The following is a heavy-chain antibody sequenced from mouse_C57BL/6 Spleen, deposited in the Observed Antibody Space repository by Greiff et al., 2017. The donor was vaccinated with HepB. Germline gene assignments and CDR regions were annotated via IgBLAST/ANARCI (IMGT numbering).Heavy chain of an antibody. V-gene: IGHV5-2*01. Sequence: EVQVVESGGGLVQPGESLKLSCESNEYEFPSHDMSWVRKTPEKRLELVAAINSDGGSTYYPDTMERRFIISRDNTKKTLYLQMSSLRSEDTALYYCARHAPSYYGNSWYFDVWGTGTTVTVSS. CDR3: ARHAPSYYGNSWYFDV. J-gene: IGHJ1*03. CDR2: INSDGGST. D-gene: IGHD2-1*01. CDR1: EYEFPSHD.